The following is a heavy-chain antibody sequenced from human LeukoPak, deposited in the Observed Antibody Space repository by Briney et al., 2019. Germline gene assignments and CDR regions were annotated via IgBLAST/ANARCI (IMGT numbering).Heavy chain of an antibody. D-gene: IGHD6-6*01. CDR2: ISAYNGNT. V-gene: IGHV1-18*01. CDR3: ARAGGEYTSSSLDS. Sequence: GASVKVSCKVSGYTLTELSMHWVRQAPGQGLEWMGWISAYNGNTNYAQKLQGRVTMTTDTSTNTAYMELRSLRSDDTAVYYCARAGGEYTSSSLDSWGQGTLVTVSS. CDR1: GYTLTELS. J-gene: IGHJ4*02.